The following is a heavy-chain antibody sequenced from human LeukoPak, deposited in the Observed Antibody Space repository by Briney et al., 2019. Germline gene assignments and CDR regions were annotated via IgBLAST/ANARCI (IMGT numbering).Heavy chain of an antibody. D-gene: IGHD3-9*01. V-gene: IGHV5-51*01. Sequence: GESLKISCKGSGYSFTSYWIGWVRQMPGKGLEWMGIIYPGDSDTRYSPSFQGQVTISADKSISTAYLQWSSLKASDTAMYYCARSLRYFDWLLSFSHYFDYWGQGTLVTVSS. CDR3: ARSLRYFDWLLSFSHYFDY. J-gene: IGHJ4*02. CDR1: GYSFTSYW. CDR2: IYPGDSDT.